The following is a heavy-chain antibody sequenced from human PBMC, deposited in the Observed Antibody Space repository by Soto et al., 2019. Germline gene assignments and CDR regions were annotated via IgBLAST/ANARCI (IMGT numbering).Heavy chain of an antibody. J-gene: IGHJ4*02. CDR3: AKDRSTGLLGTSFFDF. CDR2: ISDSGGST. Sequence: PGGSLRLSCAASGFTFSNYAMAWVRQAPGKGLEWVSTISDSGGSTYFADSVEGRFTISRDNSKNTLYRQMDGLGAEDTAVYYCAKDRSTGLLGTSFFDFWGQGTLVTVSS. CDR1: GFTFSNYA. V-gene: IGHV3-23*01. D-gene: IGHD3-9*01.